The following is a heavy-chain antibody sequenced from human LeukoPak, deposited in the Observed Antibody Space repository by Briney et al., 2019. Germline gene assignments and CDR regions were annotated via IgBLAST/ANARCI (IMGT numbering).Heavy chain of an antibody. J-gene: IGHJ3*02. V-gene: IGHV5-51*01. CDR1: GYSFTSYW. Sequence: GESLKISCKGSGYSFTSYWIGWVRQMPGKGLEWMGIIYPGDSDTRYSPSFQGQVTISADKSISTAYLQWSSLKASDTAMYYCAITISWLRGPDAFDIWGQGTMVTVSS. CDR3: AITISWLRGPDAFDI. CDR2: IYPGDSDT. D-gene: IGHD5-12*01.